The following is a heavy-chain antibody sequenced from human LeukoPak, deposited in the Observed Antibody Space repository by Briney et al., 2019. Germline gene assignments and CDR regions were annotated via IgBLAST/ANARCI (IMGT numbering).Heavy chain of an antibody. CDR3: ARVLRSGSYYLFDY. V-gene: IGHV4-61*01. D-gene: IGHD1-26*01. CDR1: GGSVSSGSYY. CDR2: IYYSGST. Sequence: SETLSLTCTVSGGSVSSGSYYWSWIRQPPGKGLEWIGYIYYSGSTNYNPSLKSRVTISVDTSKNQFSLKLSSVTPADTAVYYCARVLRSGSYYLFDYWGQGTLVTVPS. J-gene: IGHJ4*02.